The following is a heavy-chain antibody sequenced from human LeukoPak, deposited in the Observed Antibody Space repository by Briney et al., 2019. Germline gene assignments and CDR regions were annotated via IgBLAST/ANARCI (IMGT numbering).Heavy chain of an antibody. D-gene: IGHD3-10*01. CDR3: ARSSITMVRGVIINWFDP. V-gene: IGHV2-70*11. CDR2: IDWDDDK. Sequence: SGPALVKPTQTLTLTCTFSGFSLSTSGMCVSWIRQPPGKALEWLARIDWDDDKYYSTSLKTRLTISKDTSKNQVVLTMTNMDPVDTATYYCARSSITMVRGVIINWFDPWGQGTLVTVSS. J-gene: IGHJ5*02. CDR1: GFSLSTSGMC.